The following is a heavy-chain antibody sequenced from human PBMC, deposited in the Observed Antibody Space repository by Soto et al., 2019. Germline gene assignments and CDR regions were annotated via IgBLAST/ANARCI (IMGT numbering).Heavy chain of an antibody. Sequence: QLQLQESGSGLVKPSQTLSLTCAVSGGSISSGGYSWSWIRQPPGKGLEWIGYIYHSGSTYYHPSLKIRVTISVDRSKNQFSLKLSSVTAADAAVYYCAGAGGLGAVAVDYWGQGTLVTVSS. CDR1: GGSISSGGYS. CDR2: IYHSGST. J-gene: IGHJ4*02. D-gene: IGHD6-19*01. V-gene: IGHV4-30-2*01. CDR3: AGAGGLGAVAVDY.